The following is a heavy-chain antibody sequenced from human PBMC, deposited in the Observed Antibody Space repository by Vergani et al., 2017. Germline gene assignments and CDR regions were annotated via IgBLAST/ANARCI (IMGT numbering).Heavy chain of an antibody. D-gene: IGHD2-21*01. Sequence: EVQLVQSGAEVKKPGESLKISCKGSGYSFTSYWIGWVRQMPGKGLECMGIIYPGVSDTRYSPSFQGQVTISADKSISTAYLRWSSLKASDTAIYYCTRHVPCGDGACLHFDHWGQGTQVTVSS. J-gene: IGHJ4*02. CDR3: TRHVPCGDGACLHFDH. CDR1: GYSFTSYW. CDR2: IYPGVSDT. V-gene: IGHV5-51*01.